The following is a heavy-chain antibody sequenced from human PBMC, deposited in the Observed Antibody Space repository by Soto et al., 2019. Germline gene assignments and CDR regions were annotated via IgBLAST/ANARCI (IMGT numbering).Heavy chain of an antibody. CDR3: ARPRGTTVTSGGMDV. CDR2: IIPILGIA. Sequence: QVQLVQSGAEVKKPGSSVKVSCKASGGTFSSYTISWVRQAPGQGLEWMGRIIPILGIANYAQKFQGRVMITADKSTSTAYMELSSLRSEDTAVYYCARPRGTTVTSGGMDVWGQGTTVTVSS. J-gene: IGHJ6*02. D-gene: IGHD4-17*01. V-gene: IGHV1-69*02. CDR1: GGTFSSYT.